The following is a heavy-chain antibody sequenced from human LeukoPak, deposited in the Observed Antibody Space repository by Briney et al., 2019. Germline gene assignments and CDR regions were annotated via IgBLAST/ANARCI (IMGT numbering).Heavy chain of an antibody. Sequence: ASVKVSCKSSGYTFTSYGISWVRQAPGQGLEWMGWISAYNGNTNYIQKFQGRVTMTTDTSTSTAYMELRSLRSDDTAVYYCVQFELDYWGQGTLVTVSS. CDR3: VQFELDY. D-gene: IGHD1-7*01. CDR2: ISAYNGNT. CDR1: GYTFTSYG. V-gene: IGHV1-18*01. J-gene: IGHJ4*02.